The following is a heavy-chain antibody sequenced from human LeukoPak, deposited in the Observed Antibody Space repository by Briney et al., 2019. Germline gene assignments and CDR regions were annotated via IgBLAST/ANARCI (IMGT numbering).Heavy chain of an antibody. CDR1: GFTFSSYA. CDR2: ISYDGSNK. D-gene: IGHD2-15*01. CDR3: AGGQGWHFDL. J-gene: IGHJ2*01. V-gene: IGHV3-30-3*01. Sequence: GRSLRLSCAASGFTFSSYAMHWVRQAPGKGLEWVAVISYDGSNKYYADSVKGRFTISRDNSKNTLYLQMNSLRAEDTAVYYCAGGQGWHFDLWGRGTLITVSS.